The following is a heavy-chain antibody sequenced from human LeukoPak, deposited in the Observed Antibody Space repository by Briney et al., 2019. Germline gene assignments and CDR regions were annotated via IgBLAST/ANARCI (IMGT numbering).Heavy chain of an antibody. V-gene: IGHV3-23*01. CDR3: ARVHWGNYYLNAFDI. D-gene: IGHD3-10*01. CDR1: GFTFSNYA. Sequence: GGSLRLSCAASGFTFSNYAMTWVRQAPGKGLEWVSVISGVGSNTDYADSVKGRFTISRDNSKNTLSLQMNSLRVEDTAVYYCARVHWGNYYLNAFDIWGQGTMVTVSS. CDR2: ISGVGSNT. J-gene: IGHJ3*02.